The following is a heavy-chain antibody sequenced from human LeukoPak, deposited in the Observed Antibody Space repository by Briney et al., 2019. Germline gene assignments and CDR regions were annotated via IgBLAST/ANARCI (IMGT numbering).Heavy chain of an antibody. CDR2: ISAYNGNT. CDR3: ARAPGSYFDY. D-gene: IGHD1-26*01. CDR1: GYTFPSYG. Sequence: ASVKVSCKASGYTFPSYGIRWVRQAPGQGLEWMGWISAYNGNTNYAQKLQGRVTMTTDTSTSTAYRELRSLRSDDTAVYYCARAPGSYFDYWGQGTLVTVSS. J-gene: IGHJ4*02. V-gene: IGHV1-18*01.